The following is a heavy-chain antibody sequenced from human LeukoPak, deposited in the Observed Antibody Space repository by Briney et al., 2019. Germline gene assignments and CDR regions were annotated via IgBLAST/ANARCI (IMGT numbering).Heavy chain of an antibody. D-gene: IGHD6-19*01. J-gene: IGHJ4*02. CDR2: INPNSGGT. CDR1: GYTCTGYY. V-gene: IGHV1-2*02. Sequence: GASVKVSCKASGYTCTGYYMHWVRQAPGQGLEWMGWINPNSGGTNYAQKFQGRVTMTTDTSTSTAYMELRSLRSDDTAVYYCARVWAVAGTEPTITDYFDYWGQGTLVTVSS. CDR3: ARVWAVAGTEPTITDYFDY.